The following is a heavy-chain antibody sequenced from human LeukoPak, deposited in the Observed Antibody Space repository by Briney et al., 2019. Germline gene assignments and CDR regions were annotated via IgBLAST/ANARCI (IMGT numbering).Heavy chain of an antibody. D-gene: IGHD3-9*01. CDR3: ARDQREHPPYYDILTGYYRSAFDI. J-gene: IGHJ3*02. Sequence: ASVKVSCKASGGTFSSYAISWVRQAPGQGLEWMGGIIPTFGTANYAQKFQGRVTITADESTSTAYMELSSLRSEDTAVYYCARDQREHPPYYDILTGYYRSAFDIWGQGTMVTVSS. CDR2: IIPTFGTA. CDR1: GGTFSSYA. V-gene: IGHV1-69*13.